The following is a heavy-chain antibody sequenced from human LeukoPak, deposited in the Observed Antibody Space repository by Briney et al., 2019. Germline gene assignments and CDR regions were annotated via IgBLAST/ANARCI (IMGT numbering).Heavy chain of an antibody. V-gene: IGHV3-33*01. CDR3: ARDRVSSWYGGQYYYYYGMDV. CDR1: GFTFSSYG. Sequence: GGSLRLSCAASGFTFSSYGMHWVRQAPGKGLEWVAVIWYDGSNKYYADSVKGRFTISRDNSKNTLYLQMNSLRAEDTAVYYCARDRVSSWYGGQYYYYYGMDVWGQGTMVTVSS. J-gene: IGHJ6*02. CDR2: IWYDGSNK. D-gene: IGHD6-13*01.